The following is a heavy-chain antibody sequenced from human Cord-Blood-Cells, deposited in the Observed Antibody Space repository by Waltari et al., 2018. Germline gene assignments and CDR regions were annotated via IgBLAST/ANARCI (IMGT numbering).Heavy chain of an antibody. D-gene: IGHD1-26*01. CDR2: INHSGST. CDR1: GGSFSGYY. J-gene: IGHJ4*02. V-gene: IGHV4-34*01. Sequence: QVQLQQWGAGLLKPSETLSLTCAVYGGSFSGYYWRWIRQPPGKGLEWIGEINHSGSTNYNPSLKSRVTISVDTSKNQFSLKLSSVTAADTAVYYCARGLLLRLPNSGSYFDYWGQGTLVTVSS. CDR3: ARGLLLRLPNSGSYFDY.